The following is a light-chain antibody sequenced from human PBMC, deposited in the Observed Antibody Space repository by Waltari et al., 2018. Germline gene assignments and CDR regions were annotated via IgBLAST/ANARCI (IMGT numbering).Light chain of an antibody. CDR3: QQRSNWPLT. CDR1: QNISSY. Sequence: EIVLKQSPATLSLSPGERATLSCRASQNISSYFACYQQKPGQPPRLLIYDASNRAAGIPARFSGTGSGTDFTLTISSLEPEDFVVYYCQQRSNWPLTFGGGTKVEI. J-gene: IGKJ4*01. CDR2: DAS. V-gene: IGKV3-11*01.